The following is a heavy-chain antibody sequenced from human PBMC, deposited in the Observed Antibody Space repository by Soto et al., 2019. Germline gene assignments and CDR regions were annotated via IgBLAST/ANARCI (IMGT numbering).Heavy chain of an antibody. Sequence: VASVKVSCKASGGTFSSYAISWVRQAPGQGLEWVGGIIPIFGTANYAQKFQGRVTITADESTSTAYMELSSLRSEDTAVYYCAREGTAMVRYYYYGMDVWGQGTTVTVSS. J-gene: IGHJ6*02. CDR1: GGTFSSYA. CDR2: IIPIFGTA. D-gene: IGHD5-18*01. CDR3: AREGTAMVRYYYYGMDV. V-gene: IGHV1-69*13.